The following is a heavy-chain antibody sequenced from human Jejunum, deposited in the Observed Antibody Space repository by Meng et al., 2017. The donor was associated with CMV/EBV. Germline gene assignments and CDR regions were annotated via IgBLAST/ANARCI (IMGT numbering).Heavy chain of an antibody. V-gene: IGHV3-48*03. CDR1: GFTFISSE. Sequence: CAASGFTFISSEMFGVRQAPGKGLEWISYISGNSKTIYYAASVKGRFTISRDNAKNALYLQMNSLRADDTALYYCARLHLVAFYSWGQGTLVTVSS. J-gene: IGHJ4*02. CDR3: ARLHLVAFYS. CDR2: ISGNSKTI. D-gene: IGHD3-9*01.